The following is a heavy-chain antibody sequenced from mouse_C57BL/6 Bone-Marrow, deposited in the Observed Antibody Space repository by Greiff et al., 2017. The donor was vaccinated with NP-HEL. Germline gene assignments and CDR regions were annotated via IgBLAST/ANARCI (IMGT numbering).Heavy chain of an antibody. Sequence: EVQLLESGAELVRPGASVKLSCTASGFNITDYYMHWVKQRPEQGLEWIGRIYPGGGDTEYAPKFQGKATMTADTSSHTAYLQLSSLTSEDTAVYYSTTRGYYYGSSYYAMDYWGQGTSATVSA. J-gene: IGHJ4*01. V-gene: IGHV14-1*01. D-gene: IGHD1-1*01. CDR2: IYPGGGDT. CDR1: GFNITDYY. CDR3: TTRGYYYGSSYYAMDY.